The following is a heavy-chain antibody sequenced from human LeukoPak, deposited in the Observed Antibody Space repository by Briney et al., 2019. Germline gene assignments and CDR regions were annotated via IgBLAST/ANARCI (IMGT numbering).Heavy chain of an antibody. CDR1: GGSISSGGYY. Sequence: SQTLSLTCTVSGGSISSGGYYWSWIRQHPGKGLEWIGYIYYSGSTYYTPSLKNRVTISVATSKNQFSLRLSSVTAVDTAAYYCARGGGGYSWYFDLWGRGTLVTVSS. D-gene: IGHD5-12*01. J-gene: IGHJ2*01. CDR3: ARGGGGYSWYFDL. CDR2: IYYSGST. V-gene: IGHV4-31*03.